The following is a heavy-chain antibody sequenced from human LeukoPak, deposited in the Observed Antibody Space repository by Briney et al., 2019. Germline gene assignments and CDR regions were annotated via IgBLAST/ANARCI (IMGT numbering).Heavy chain of an antibody. CDR3: ARDQKSYGSESGSYYTYYYYYGMDV. V-gene: IGHV3-30-3*01. CDR2: ISYDGSNK. J-gene: IGHJ6*02. D-gene: IGHD3-10*01. CDR1: GFTFSSYA. Sequence: PGGSLRLSCAASGFTFSSYAMHWVRQAPGKGLEWVAVISYDGSNKYYADSVKGRFTISRDNSKNTLYLQMNSLRAEDTAVYYCARDQKSYGSESGSYYTYYYYYGMDVWGQGTTVTVSS.